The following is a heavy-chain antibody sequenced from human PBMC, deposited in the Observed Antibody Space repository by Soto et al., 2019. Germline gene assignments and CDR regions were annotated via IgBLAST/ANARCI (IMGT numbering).Heavy chain of an antibody. CDR1: GCSLFDHY. Sequence: PGVPQWLAYRAGGCSLFDHYVSWKRQAPGKGLEWIGYSSNSGSFTRYADSVKGRFSISRDNAKSSLYLQISSLRGDDTATYYCVKSGDNYNLLAYWCQGTPVTVSS. D-gene: IGHD1-1*01. CDR2: SSNSGSFT. J-gene: IGHJ4*02. V-gene: IGHV3-11*06. CDR3: VKSGDNYNLLAY.